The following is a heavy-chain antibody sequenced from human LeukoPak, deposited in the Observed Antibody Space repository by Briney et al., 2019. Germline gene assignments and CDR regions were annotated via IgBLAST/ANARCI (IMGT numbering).Heavy chain of an antibody. J-gene: IGHJ4*02. D-gene: IGHD2-2*01. V-gene: IGHV1-69*04. Sequence: SVKVSCKASGGTSSSYAISWVRQAPGQGLEWMGRITPILGIANYAQKFQGRVTITADKSTSTAYMELSSLRSEDTAVYYCARAFLASHFRRYYFDYWGQGTLVTVSS. CDR3: ARAFLASHFRRYYFDY. CDR2: ITPILGIA. CDR1: GGTSSSYA.